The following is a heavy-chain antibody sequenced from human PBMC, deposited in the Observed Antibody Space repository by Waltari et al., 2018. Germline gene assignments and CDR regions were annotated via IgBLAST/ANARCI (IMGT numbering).Heavy chain of an antibody. CDR1: GFQFADYG. D-gene: IGHD3-22*01. V-gene: IGHV3-20*04. J-gene: IGHJ4*02. CDR2: INWKGDKV. Sequence: VESGGGVIRPGGSLRLSCEASGFQFADYGMSWVRQGPGKGLEWIAGINWKGDKVAYGDAVRGRFIISRDNAKNLLYLQMNTVGLDDTALYYCARGGDSSWPRWGQGTLVTVSA. CDR3: ARGGDSSWPR.